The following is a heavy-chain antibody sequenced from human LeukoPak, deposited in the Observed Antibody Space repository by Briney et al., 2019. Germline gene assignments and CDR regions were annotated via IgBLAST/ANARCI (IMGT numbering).Heavy chain of an antibody. Sequence: GGSLRLSCAASGFTVSSNYMSWVRQAPGKGLEWVSVIYSGGSTYYADSVKGRFTISRDNPKNTLYLQMNSLRAEDTAVYYCASRNYYDSSGLLDYWGQGTLVTVSS. V-gene: IGHV3-53*01. CDR2: IYSGGST. J-gene: IGHJ4*02. CDR3: ASRNYYDSSGLLDY. D-gene: IGHD3-22*01. CDR1: GFTVSSNY.